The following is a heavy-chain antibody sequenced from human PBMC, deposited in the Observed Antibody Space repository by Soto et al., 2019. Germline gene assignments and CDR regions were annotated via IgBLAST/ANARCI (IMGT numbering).Heavy chain of an antibody. CDR2: IIPIFGTA. CDR3: ARGGTAMVRDYYCMAV. V-gene: IGHV1-69*01. Sequence: QVQLVQSGDEVKKPGSSVKVSCKASGGTFSSYAISWVRQAPGQALEWLGGIIPIFGTANYAQKFHGRVTITEDECTSTAYMELSSLRSEDTAVYYCARGGTAMVRDYYCMAVWGQGTTVTVSS. CDR1: GGTFSSYA. J-gene: IGHJ6*02. D-gene: IGHD5-18*01.